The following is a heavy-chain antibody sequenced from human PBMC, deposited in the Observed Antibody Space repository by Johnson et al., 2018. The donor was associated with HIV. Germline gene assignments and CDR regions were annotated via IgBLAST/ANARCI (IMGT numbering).Heavy chain of an antibody. CDR1: GFTFSTYA. CDR3: ASRVRVDAFDI. D-gene: IGHD4/OR15-4a*01. CDR2: ISSDESNK. Sequence: QVLLVESGGGVVQPGRSLRLSCAASGFTFSTYAMHWVRQAPGKGLEWVAVISSDESNKYYADSVKGRFTISRDNSKNTLYLQMNSLRAEDTAVYYCASRVRVDAFDIWGQGTMVTVSS. V-gene: IGHV3-30*14. J-gene: IGHJ3*02.